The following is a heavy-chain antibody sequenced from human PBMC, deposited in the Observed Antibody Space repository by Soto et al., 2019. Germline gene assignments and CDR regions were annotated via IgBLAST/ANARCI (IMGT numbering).Heavy chain of an antibody. CDR1: GYTFTKFH. CDR2: IDPSGGVT. Sequence: QVQLIQFGAEVKKPGASVKVSCRASGYTFTKFHIHWVRQAPGQGLEWMGMIDPSGGVTRDAQRFQGRIPMTSDTSTTSVYRELRGVTSEETPVYYCARDVSGHDNYETIGYYFDHWGPGTLVTVSS. V-gene: IGHV1-46*01. CDR3: ARDVSGHDNYETIGYYFDH. J-gene: IGHJ4*02. D-gene: IGHD3-16*01.